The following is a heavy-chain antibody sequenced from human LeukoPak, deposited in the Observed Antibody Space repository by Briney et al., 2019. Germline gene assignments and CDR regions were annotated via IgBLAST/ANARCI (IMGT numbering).Heavy chain of an antibody. D-gene: IGHD3-22*01. CDR2: LIPIFGTA. Sequence: ASVKVSCKASGGTFSSYAISWVRQAPGQGLEWMGGLIPIFGTANYAQKFQGRVTITADESTSTAYMELSSLRSEDTAVYYCARVPYYDSSGYPYYFDYWGQGTLVTVSS. CDR3: ARVPYYDSSGYPYYFDY. V-gene: IGHV1-69*13. J-gene: IGHJ4*02. CDR1: GGTFSSYA.